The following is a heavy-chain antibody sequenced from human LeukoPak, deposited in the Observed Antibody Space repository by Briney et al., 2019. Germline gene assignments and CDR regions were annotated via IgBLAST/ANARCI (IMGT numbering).Heavy chain of an antibody. CDR2: IYYSGST. Sequence: SETLFLTCTVSGGSISSYYGSWLRQPPGKGLEWIGYIYYSGSTNYNPSLKSRVTISVDTSKNQFSLKLSSVTAADTAVYYCARDHGYYRDYYYMDVWGKRTTVTVSS. V-gene: IGHV4-59*01. J-gene: IGHJ6*03. D-gene: IGHD3-3*01. CDR1: GGSISSYY. CDR3: ARDHGYYRDYYYMDV.